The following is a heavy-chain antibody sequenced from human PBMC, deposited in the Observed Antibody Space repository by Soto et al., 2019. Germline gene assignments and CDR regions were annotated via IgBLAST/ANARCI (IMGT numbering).Heavy chain of an antibody. D-gene: IGHD3-22*01. Sequence: QVQLVESGGGVVQPGRSLRLSCAASGFTFRNYGMHWVRQAPGKGLEGVAVIWYDGSKKYYADSVKGRFTISRDNSKNTLFLQMNSLRAEDTAVYYCARGNYDSSGVGDIWGQGTMVTVSS. J-gene: IGHJ3*02. V-gene: IGHV3-33*01. CDR1: GFTFRNYG. CDR2: IWYDGSKK. CDR3: ARGNYDSSGVGDI.